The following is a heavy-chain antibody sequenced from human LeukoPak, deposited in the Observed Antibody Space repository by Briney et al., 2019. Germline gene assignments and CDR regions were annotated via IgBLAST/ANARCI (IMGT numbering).Heavy chain of an antibody. D-gene: IGHD2-2*01. Sequence: GGSLRLSCAASGFTFSSYSMNWVRQAPGKGLEWVSYISSSSSTIYYADSVKGRFTISRDNAKNSLYLQMNSLRAEDTAVYYCARGRYCNSTSCRYFDCWGQGTLVTVSS. J-gene: IGHJ4*02. V-gene: IGHV3-48*04. CDR2: ISSSSSTI. CDR3: ARGRYCNSTSCRYFDC. CDR1: GFTFSSYS.